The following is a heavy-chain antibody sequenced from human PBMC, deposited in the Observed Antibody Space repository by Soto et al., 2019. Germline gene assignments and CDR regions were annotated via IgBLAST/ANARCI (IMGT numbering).Heavy chain of an antibody. D-gene: IGHD3-10*01. J-gene: IGHJ4*02. CDR2: INPSGGST. Sequence: ASVKVSCKASGYTFTSYYMHWVRQAPGQGLEWMGIINPSGGSTSYAQKFQGRVTMTTDTSTSTAYMELRSLRSDDTAVYYCARESAWFGELLSLDYWGQGTLVTVSS. V-gene: IGHV1-46*01. CDR1: GYTFTSYY. CDR3: ARESAWFGELLSLDY.